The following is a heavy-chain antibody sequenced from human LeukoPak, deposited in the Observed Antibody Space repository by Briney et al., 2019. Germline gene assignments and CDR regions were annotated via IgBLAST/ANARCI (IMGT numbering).Heavy chain of an antibody. CDR3: ASSSSGWYSGWFDP. V-gene: IGHV3-48*04. CDR1: GFTFSSYS. CDR2: ISSSGSTI. Sequence: GGSLRLPCAASGFTFSSYSMNWVRQAPGKGLEWVSYISSSGSTIYYADSVKGRFTISRDNAKNSLYLQMNSLRAEDTAVYYCASSSSGWYSGWFDPWGQGTLVTVSS. J-gene: IGHJ5*02. D-gene: IGHD6-19*01.